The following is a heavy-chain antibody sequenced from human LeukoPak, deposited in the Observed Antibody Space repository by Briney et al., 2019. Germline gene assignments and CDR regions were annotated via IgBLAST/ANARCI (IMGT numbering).Heavy chain of an antibody. J-gene: IGHJ4*02. CDR1: GFTFSSYW. Sequence: GGSLRLSCVASGFTFSSYWMSWVRQAPGKGLEWVANIKQDGSEKYYVDSVKGRFTISRDNAKNSLYLQMNSLRGEDTVVYYCARVGSGWSLDYWGQGTLVTVSS. CDR2: IKQDGSEK. V-gene: IGHV3-7*01. CDR3: ARVGSGWSLDY. D-gene: IGHD6-19*01.